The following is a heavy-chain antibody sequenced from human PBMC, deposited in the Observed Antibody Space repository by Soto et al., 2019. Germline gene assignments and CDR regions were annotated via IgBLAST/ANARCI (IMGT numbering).Heavy chain of an antibody. D-gene: IGHD3-10*01. CDR1: GLTFSRYG. CDR2: ISYDGRNK. Sequence: GGSLRLSCAASGLTFSRYGMHWVRQAPGKGLEWVAVISYDGRNKQYADSVKGRLTISRDNSNDTLYLQMNSLRVEDTAVYYCAKDPREFEYYYYAMDVWGQGTTVTVSS. J-gene: IGHJ6*02. V-gene: IGHV3-30*18. CDR3: AKDPREFEYYYYAMDV.